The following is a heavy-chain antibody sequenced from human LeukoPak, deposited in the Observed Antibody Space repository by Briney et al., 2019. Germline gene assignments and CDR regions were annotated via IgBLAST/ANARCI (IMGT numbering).Heavy chain of an antibody. J-gene: IGHJ2*01. CDR2: IDWSSGEI. D-gene: IGHD3-10*01. CDR3: AKDRTYYYNSGSYFDL. V-gene: IGHV3-9*01. Sequence: GGSLRLSCAASGFNFDDYAMHWVRQPLGKGLGWVSGIDWSSGEITYADSMKGRFTISRDNAKNSLYLQMNSLKTEDTALYYCAKDRTYYYNSGSYFDLWGCGTLVTVSS. CDR1: GFNFDDYA.